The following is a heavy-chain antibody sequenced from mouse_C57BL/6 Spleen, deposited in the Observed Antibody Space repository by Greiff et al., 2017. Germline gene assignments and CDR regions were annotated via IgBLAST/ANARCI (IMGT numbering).Heavy chain of an antibody. CDR1: GYTFTSYW. J-gene: IGHJ4*01. D-gene: IGHD2-2*01. V-gene: IGHV1-69*01. CDR3: ARDPIWLHAMDY. CDR2: IDPSDSYT. Sequence: QVQLQQPGAELVMPGASVKLSCKASGYTFTSYWMHWVKQRPGQGLEWIGEIDPSDSYTNYNQKFKGKSTLTVDKSSSTAYMQLSSLTSEDSAVYYGARDPIWLHAMDYWGQGTSVTVSP.